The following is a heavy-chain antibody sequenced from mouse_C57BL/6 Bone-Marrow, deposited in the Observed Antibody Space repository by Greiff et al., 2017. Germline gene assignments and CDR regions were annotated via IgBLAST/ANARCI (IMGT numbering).Heavy chain of an antibody. Sequence: EVQLVESGPGMVKPSQSLSLTCTVTGYSITSGYDWHWIRHFPGNKLEWMGYIRYSGSTNYNPSLKSRISITHDTSKNHLFLKLNSVTTEDTATYYCARSDYYGTQDAMDYWGQGTTVTVSS. V-gene: IGHV3-1*01. CDR2: IRYSGST. D-gene: IGHD1-1*01. CDR3: ARSDYYGTQDAMDY. J-gene: IGHJ4*01. CDR1: GYSITSGYD.